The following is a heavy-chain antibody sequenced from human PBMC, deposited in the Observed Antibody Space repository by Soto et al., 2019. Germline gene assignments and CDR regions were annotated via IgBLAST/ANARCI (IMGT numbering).Heavy chain of an antibody. D-gene: IGHD3-22*01. V-gene: IGHV4-34*01. Sequence: SETLSLTCAVYGGSFSGYYWSWIRQPPGKGLEWIGEINHSGSTNYNPSLKSRVTISVDTSKNQFSLKLSSVTAADTAVYYCARLVHYVYYDSSGSPPFDYWGQGTLVTVSS. CDR2: INHSGST. CDR3: ARLVHYVYYDSSGSPPFDY. J-gene: IGHJ4*02. CDR1: GGSFSGYY.